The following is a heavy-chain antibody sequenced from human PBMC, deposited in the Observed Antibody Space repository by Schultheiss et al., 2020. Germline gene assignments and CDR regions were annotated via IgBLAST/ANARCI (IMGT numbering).Heavy chain of an antibody. CDR2: ISGYNGNT. J-gene: IGHJ6*02. CDR3: ARLGGGCSSTSCYMAYYYYGMDV. Sequence: GESLKISCKASGYTFTSYGISWVRQAPGQGLEWMGWISGYNGNTNQAQKLQGRVTMTTDTSTSTAYMELRSLRSDDTAVYYCARLGGGCSSTSCYMAYYYYGMDVWGQGTTVTVS. V-gene: IGHV1-18*04. CDR1: GYTFTSYG. D-gene: IGHD2-2*02.